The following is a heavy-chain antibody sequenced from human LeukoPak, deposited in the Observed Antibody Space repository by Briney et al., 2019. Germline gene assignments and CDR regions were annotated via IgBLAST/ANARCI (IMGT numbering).Heavy chain of an antibody. D-gene: IGHD5-12*01. CDR1: EFTFSEYH. Sequence: GGSLRLSCAASEFTFSEYHMNWVRQAPGKGLEWLSYISKGSEAIYYADSVKGRFTISRDNARNSLYLQMNFLRAGDTAVYYCARDGSRGYDMDLWGQGILVTVSS. CDR3: ARDGSRGYDMDL. V-gene: IGHV3-48*04. J-gene: IGHJ5*02. CDR2: ISKGSEAI.